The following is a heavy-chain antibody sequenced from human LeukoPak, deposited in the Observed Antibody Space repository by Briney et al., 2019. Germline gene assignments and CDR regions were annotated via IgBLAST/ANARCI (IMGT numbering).Heavy chain of an antibody. CDR2: ISPSGADT. J-gene: IGHJ3*02. CDR1: GITFINYA. Sequence: PGGSLRLSCAASGITFINYAMNWVRQAPEKGLEWVSTISPSGADTYYADSVKGRFTISRDISKNTLYLQMNSLRPEDTAVYYCARRTYNWGAFDIWGQGTMVTVSS. V-gene: IGHV3-23*01. CDR3: ARRTYNWGAFDI. D-gene: IGHD5-24*01.